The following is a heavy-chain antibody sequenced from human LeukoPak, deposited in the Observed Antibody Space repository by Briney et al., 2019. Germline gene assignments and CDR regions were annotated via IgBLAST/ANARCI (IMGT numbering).Heavy chain of an antibody. D-gene: IGHD4-23*01. Sequence: TGGSLRLSCAASGLTFSNAWMSWVRQAPGKGLEWVGLIKRKSDGGTTDYAAPVKGRFTMSRDDSKNTLYLQMSSLKTEDTAVYYCTTVSPTAVYWGQGTLVTVSS. CDR3: TTVSPTAVY. J-gene: IGHJ4*02. V-gene: IGHV3-15*01. CDR2: IKRKSDGGTT. CDR1: GLTFSNAW.